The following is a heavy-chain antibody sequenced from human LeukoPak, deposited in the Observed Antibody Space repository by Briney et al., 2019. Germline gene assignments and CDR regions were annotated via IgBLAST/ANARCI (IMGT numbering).Heavy chain of an antibody. J-gene: IGHJ4*02. CDR1: GFIFSDYS. V-gene: IGHV3-48*04. D-gene: IGHD3-22*01. CDR2: ISSGSSSSTTI. Sequence: PGGSLRLSCAASGFIFSDYSMNWVRQAPGKGLAWVSYISSGSSSSTTIYYADSLQGRFTISRDNAKNSLYLQMNNLRAEDTAVYYCVRAHYDSSAYPFFDYWGQGILVTVSS. CDR3: VRAHYDSSAYPFFDY.